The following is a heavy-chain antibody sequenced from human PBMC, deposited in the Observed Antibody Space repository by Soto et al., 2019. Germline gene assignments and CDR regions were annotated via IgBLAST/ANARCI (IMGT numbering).Heavy chain of an antibody. D-gene: IGHD2-15*01. CDR3: ARAPTVVAATPPWFDP. J-gene: IGHJ5*02. V-gene: IGHV4-30-4*01. CDR1: GGSISSGDYY. CDR2: IYYSGST. Sequence: SETLSLTCTVSGGSISSGDYYFSCIRQPPWKGLEWIGYIYYSGSTYYNPSLKSRVTISVDTSKNQFSLKLSSVTAADTAVYYCARAPTVVAATPPWFDPWGQGTLVTVSS.